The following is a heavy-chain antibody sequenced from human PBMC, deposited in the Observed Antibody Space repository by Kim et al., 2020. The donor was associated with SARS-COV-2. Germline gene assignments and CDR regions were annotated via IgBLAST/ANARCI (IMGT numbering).Heavy chain of an antibody. CDR2: ISGSGGST. CDR1: GFTFSSYA. V-gene: IGHV3-23*01. CDR3: AKDRAAAEKGGIRWFDP. D-gene: IGHD6-13*01. J-gene: IGHJ5*02. Sequence: GGSLRLSCAASGFTFSSYAMSWVRQAPGKGLEWVSAISGSGGSTYYADSVKGRFTISRDNSKNTLYLQMNSLRAEDTAVYYCAKDRAAAEKGGIRWFDPWGQGTLVTVSS.